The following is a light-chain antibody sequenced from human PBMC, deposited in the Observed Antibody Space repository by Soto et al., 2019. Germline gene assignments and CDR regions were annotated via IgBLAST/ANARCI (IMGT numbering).Light chain of an antibody. Sequence: QSVLTQPASVSGSPGQSITISCTGTSSDVGGYDHVSWYQQHPGKAPKLIIYDVNIRPSGVSNRFSGSKSGNTASLAVSGLQAEDEADYYCSSYTSRDTLVFGGGTKLTV. CDR1: SSDVGGYDH. CDR3: SSYTSRDTLV. J-gene: IGLJ3*02. CDR2: DVN. V-gene: IGLV2-14*03.